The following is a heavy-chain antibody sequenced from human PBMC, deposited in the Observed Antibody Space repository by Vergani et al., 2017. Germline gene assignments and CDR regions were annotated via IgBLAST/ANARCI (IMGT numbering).Heavy chain of an antibody. Sequence: QVQLQESGPGLVKPSQTLSRTCTVSGASINNDFYYWHWIRQPAGTGLEWIGRIYVSGFTDYNSSLQSRVSMSDDTSKNQFPLTLTSVTAADTAVYYCGRDNKQLRPRAFDLWVERTMVTV. J-gene: IGHJ3*01. CDR2: IYVSGFT. CDR1: GASINNDFYY. CDR3: GRDNKQLRPRAFDL. D-gene: IGHD4-23*01. V-gene: IGHV4-61*02.